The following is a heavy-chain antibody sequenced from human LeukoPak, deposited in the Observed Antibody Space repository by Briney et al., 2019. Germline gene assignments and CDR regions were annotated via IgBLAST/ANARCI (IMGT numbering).Heavy chain of an antibody. CDR2: IYASGST. CDR3: ARGVLFT. Sequence: PSETLSLTCTVSGYSISSGSYYWSWIRQPAGKGLEWIGRIYASGSTNYNPSLKSRVTISIDTSKNQFSLKLSSVTAADTAVYYCARGVLFTWGQGTLVTVSS. J-gene: IGHJ5*02. V-gene: IGHV4-61*02. CDR1: GYSISSGSYY.